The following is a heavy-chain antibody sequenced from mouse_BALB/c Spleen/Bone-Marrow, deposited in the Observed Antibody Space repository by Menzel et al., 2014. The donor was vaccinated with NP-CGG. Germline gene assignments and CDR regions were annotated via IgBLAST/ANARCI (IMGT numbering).Heavy chain of an antibody. CDR2: ISSGGSYT. Sequence: EVMLVESGGGLVKPGGSLKLSCAASGFAFSSYDMSWVRQTPEKRLEWVATISSGGSYTYYPDSSKGRFPISRDNARNTLCLQMGSLRSEDTAFYYCARPLTGAYFVYWWQGTPLTSSS. CDR3: ARPLTGAYFVY. J-gene: IGHJ2*01. V-gene: IGHV5-9*02. CDR1: GFAFSSYD. D-gene: IGHD4-1*01.